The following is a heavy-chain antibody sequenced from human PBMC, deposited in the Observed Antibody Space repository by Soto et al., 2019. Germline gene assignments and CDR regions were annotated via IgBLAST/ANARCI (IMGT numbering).Heavy chain of an antibody. CDR2: IWYDGSNK. V-gene: IGHV3-33*01. CDR1: GFTFSSYG. J-gene: IGHJ6*02. D-gene: IGHD6-13*01. CDR3: ARDGGPQDSSSWYAYDYYGMDV. Sequence: HPGGSLRLSCAASGFTFSSYGMHWVRQAPGKGLEWVAVIWYDGSNKYYADSVKGRFTISRDNSKNTLYLQMNSLRAEDTAVYYCARDGGPQDSSSWYAYDYYGMDVWGQGTTVTVSS.